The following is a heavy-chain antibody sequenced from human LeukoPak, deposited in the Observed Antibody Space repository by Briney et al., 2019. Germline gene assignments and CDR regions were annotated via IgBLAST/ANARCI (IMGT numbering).Heavy chain of an antibody. D-gene: IGHD6-19*01. J-gene: IGHJ5*02. CDR2: ISYDGSNK. V-gene: IGHV3-30*18. CDR3: AKVDLPWLVLNWFDP. Sequence: PGGSLRLSCAASGFTFSSYGMHWVRQAPGKGLEWVAVISYDGSNKYYADSVKGRFTISRDNSKNTLYLQMNSLRAEDRAVYYCAKVDLPWLVLNWFDPWGQGTLVTVSS. CDR1: GFTFSSYG.